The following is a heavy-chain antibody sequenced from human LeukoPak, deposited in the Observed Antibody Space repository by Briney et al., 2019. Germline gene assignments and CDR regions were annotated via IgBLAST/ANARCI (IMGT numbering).Heavy chain of an antibody. J-gene: IGHJ4*02. V-gene: IGHV4-59*08. CDR1: GGSISSYY. Sequence: SETLSLTCNISGGSISSYYWNWIRLPPGKGLEWIGYIYNSGSTNYNPSLKSRVTISADTSKNQFSLKLSSVTAADTAVYYCARLRTVTAFFDSWGQGTLVTVSS. CDR2: IYNSGST. D-gene: IGHD2-21*02. CDR3: ARLRTVTAFFDS.